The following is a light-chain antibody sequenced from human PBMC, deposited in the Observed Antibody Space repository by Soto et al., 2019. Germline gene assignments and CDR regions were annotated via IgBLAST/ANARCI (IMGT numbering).Light chain of an antibody. V-gene: IGKV3-20*01. CDR1: QSISSSY. Sequence: ENVLTQSPGTLSLSPGERATLSCRASQSISSSYLAWYQQKPGQAPRLLIYSASSRATGIPDRFSGSGSGTDFTLTISRLEPEDFAVYYCQQYDSSPPTFGQGTKVDIK. J-gene: IGKJ1*01. CDR3: QQYDSSPPT. CDR2: SAS.